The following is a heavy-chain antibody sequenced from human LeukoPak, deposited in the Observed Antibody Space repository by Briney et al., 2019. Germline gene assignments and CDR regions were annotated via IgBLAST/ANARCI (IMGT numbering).Heavy chain of an antibody. CDR1: GFTFSTYS. J-gene: IGHJ4*02. CDR2: ISYDGSNK. D-gene: IGHD4-17*01. Sequence: GGSLRLSCAASGFTFSTYSMNWVRQAPGKGLEWVAVISYDGSNKYYADSVKGRFTISRDNSKNTLYLQMNSLRAEDTAVYYCARTYDYGDYLPFDYWGQGTLVTVSS. V-gene: IGHV3-30*03. CDR3: ARTYDYGDYLPFDY.